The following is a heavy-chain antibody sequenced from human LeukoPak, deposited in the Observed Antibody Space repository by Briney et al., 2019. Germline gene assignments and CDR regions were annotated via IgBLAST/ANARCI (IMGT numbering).Heavy chain of an antibody. CDR1: GGTFSSYA. D-gene: IGHD2-2*03. V-gene: IGHV1-69*05. J-gene: IGHJ6*03. CDR3: AILDGYCSSTSCYWAYYYYYMDV. CDR2: IIPIFGTA. Sequence: SVKVSCKASGGTFSSYAISWVRQAPGQGLEWMGGIIPIFGTANYAQKFQGRVTITTDESTSTAYMELSSLRSEDTAVYYCAILDGYCSSTSCYWAYYYYYMDVWGKGTTVTVSS.